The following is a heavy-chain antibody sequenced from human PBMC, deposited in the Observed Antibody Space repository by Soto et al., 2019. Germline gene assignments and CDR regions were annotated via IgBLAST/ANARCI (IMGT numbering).Heavy chain of an antibody. CDR1: GGSFSSYW. CDR3: ARSPYCSSTSCSLLYYYYGMDV. Sequence: PGESLKICCKCAGGSFSSYWIRWVGQMPGRGLEWMGRIDPSDSYTNYSPSFQGHVTISADKSISTAYLQWSSLKASDTAMYYCARSPYCSSTSCSLLYYYYGMDVWGQGTTVTVSS. CDR2: IDPSDSYT. D-gene: IGHD2-2*01. J-gene: IGHJ6*02. V-gene: IGHV5-10-1*01.